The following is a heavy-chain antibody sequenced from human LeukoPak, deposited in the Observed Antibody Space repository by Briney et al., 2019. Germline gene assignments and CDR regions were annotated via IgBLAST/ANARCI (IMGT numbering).Heavy chain of an antibody. V-gene: IGHV4-34*01. CDR2: IYHSDST. CDR3: AREFCSGGTCYLDY. D-gene: IGHD2-15*01. Sequence: PSETLSLTCAVYGGSFSGYYWGWIRQPPEKGLEWIGNIYHSDSTYYNPSLKSRVTISVDMSKNQFSLKLNSVTAADTAVYYCAREFCSGGTCYLDYWGQGTLVTVSS. CDR1: GGSFSGYY. J-gene: IGHJ4*02.